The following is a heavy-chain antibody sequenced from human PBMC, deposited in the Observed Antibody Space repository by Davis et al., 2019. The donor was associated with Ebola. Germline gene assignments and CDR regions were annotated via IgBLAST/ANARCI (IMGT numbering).Heavy chain of an antibody. D-gene: IGHD6-13*01. J-gene: IGHJ6*02. Sequence: GGSLRLSCAASGFTFDQYAMYWVRQRPGKGLEWVSLINGDGDHTYSPDSVKGRFTISRDNNKESLYLQINSLRSEDTALYFCARGPMPSWYADYYKYGMDVWGQGTTVTASS. CDR2: INGDGDHT. CDR1: GFTFDQYA. CDR3: ARGPMPSWYADYYKYGMDV. V-gene: IGHV3-43*02.